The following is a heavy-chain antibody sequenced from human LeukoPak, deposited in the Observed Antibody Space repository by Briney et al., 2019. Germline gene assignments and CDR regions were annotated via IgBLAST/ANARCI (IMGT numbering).Heavy chain of an antibody. D-gene: IGHD6-13*01. V-gene: IGHV3-53*01. Sequence: GSLRLSCAASGFTVSSNYMSWVRQAPGKGLEWVSVIYSGGSTYYADSVKGRFTISRDNSKNTLYLQMNSLRAEDTAVYYCARVRWYKYYFDYWGQGTLVTVSS. CDR3: ARVRWYKYYFDY. CDR2: IYSGGST. CDR1: GFTVSSNY. J-gene: IGHJ4*02.